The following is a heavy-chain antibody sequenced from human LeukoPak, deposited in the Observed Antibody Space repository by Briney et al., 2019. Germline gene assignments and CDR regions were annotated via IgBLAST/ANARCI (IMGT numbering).Heavy chain of an antibody. V-gene: IGHV7-4-1*02. Sequence: ASVKVSCKASGYSFTSNVISWVRQAPGQGLEWMGWINTNTGNPTYAQGFTGRFVFSLDTSVSTAYLQISSLKAEDTAVYYCARASSGYYRDAFDIWGQGTMVTVSS. CDR2: INTNTGNP. CDR3: ARASSGYYRDAFDI. CDR1: GYSFTSNV. J-gene: IGHJ3*02. D-gene: IGHD3-22*01.